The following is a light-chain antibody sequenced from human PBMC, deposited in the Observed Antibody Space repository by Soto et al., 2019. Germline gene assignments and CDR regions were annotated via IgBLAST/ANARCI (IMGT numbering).Light chain of an antibody. CDR3: QQYNNWPPFT. V-gene: IGKV3-15*01. CDR1: QSVSSS. J-gene: IGKJ3*01. Sequence: EIVMTQSPATLSVSPGERVTLSCRASQSVSSSLAWYQQKPGQAPRLLIYGASTKATGSPARFSGGGSGTELTLTISSLQSEDFAVYYCQQYNNWPPFTFGPGTKVDIK. CDR2: GAS.